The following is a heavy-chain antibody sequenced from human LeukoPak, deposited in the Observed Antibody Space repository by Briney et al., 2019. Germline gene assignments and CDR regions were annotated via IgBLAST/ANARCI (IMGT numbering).Heavy chain of an antibody. Sequence: GGSLRLSCAASGFTFSSYAMSWVRQAPGKGLEWVSVISGSGTNTYYADSVKGRFTISRDNSKNTLYLQMNSLRAEDTAVYYCARARSSYGYGDAFDIWGQGTMVTVSS. CDR3: ARARSSYGYGDAFDI. CDR2: ISGSGTNT. J-gene: IGHJ3*02. D-gene: IGHD5-18*01. CDR1: GFTFSSYA. V-gene: IGHV3-23*01.